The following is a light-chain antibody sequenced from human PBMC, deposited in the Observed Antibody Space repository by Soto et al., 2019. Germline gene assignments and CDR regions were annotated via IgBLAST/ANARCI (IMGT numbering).Light chain of an antibody. CDR2: DTS. Sequence: EIVLTQSPATLSLSPGERGALSCRASQSVGSHLAWYQQKPGQAPRLLIYDTSNRATGIPVRFSGSGSETVFTLTITSLEPEDFAVYFCQRRSNWPETFGQGTKLEIK. V-gene: IGKV3-11*01. J-gene: IGKJ2*01. CDR1: QSVGSH. CDR3: QRRSNWPET.